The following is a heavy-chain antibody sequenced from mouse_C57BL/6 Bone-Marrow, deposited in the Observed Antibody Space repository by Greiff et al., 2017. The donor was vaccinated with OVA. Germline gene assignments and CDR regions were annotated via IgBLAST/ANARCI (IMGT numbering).Heavy chain of an antibody. V-gene: IGHV1-26*01. CDR3: TRDRFITTVVATNYFDY. J-gene: IGHJ2*01. Sequence: DVQLQQSGPELVKPGASVKISCKASGYTFTDYYMNWVKQSHGKSLEWIGDINPNNGGTSYNQKFKGKATLTVDKSSSTAYMELRSLTSEDSAVYYCTRDRFITTVVATNYFDYWGQGTTLTVSS. D-gene: IGHD1-1*01. CDR2: INPNNGGT. CDR1: GYTFTDYY.